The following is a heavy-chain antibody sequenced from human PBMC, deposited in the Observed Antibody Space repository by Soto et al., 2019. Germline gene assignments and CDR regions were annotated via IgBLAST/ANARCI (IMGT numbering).Heavy chain of an antibody. V-gene: IGHV1-69*01. D-gene: IGHD6-6*01. Sequence: QVQLVQSGAEVKKPGSSVKVSCKASGGTFSSYAISWVRQAPGQGLEWMGGIIPIFATANYARKFQGRVTSTADDSTSTAYMELSSLRCEDTAVYYCAKDSSSPGPLDYWGQGTLVTVSS. J-gene: IGHJ4*02. CDR2: IIPIFATA. CDR3: AKDSSSPGPLDY. CDR1: GGTFSSYA.